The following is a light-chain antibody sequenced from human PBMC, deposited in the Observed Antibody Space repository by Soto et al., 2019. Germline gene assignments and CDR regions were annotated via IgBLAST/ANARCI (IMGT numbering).Light chain of an antibody. Sequence: DIQMTHSPSSLSASVGDRVTITCRASQSISSYLNWYQQKPGKAPKLLIYAASSLQSGVPSRFSGGGSGTDFTLTISSLQPEDFATYYCQQSYSTPPWTFGQGTKVEIK. J-gene: IGKJ1*01. V-gene: IGKV1-39*01. CDR3: QQSYSTPPWT. CDR2: AAS. CDR1: QSISSY.